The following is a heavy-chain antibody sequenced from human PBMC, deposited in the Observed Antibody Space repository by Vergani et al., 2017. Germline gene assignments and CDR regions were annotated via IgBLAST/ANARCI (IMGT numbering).Heavy chain of an antibody. Sequence: QVQLVQSGAEVKKPGASVKVSCKASGYTFTSYGISWVRQAPGQGLEWMGWISAYNGNTNYAQKLQGRVTMTTDTSTSTAYMELRSLRSDDTAVYYCAGDIVVVPAAIGVGLDYYYYMDVWGKGTTVTVSS. CDR1: GYTFTSYG. D-gene: IGHD2-2*02. CDR2: ISAYNGNT. J-gene: IGHJ6*03. V-gene: IGHV1-18*01. CDR3: AGDIVVVPAAIGVGLDYYYYMDV.